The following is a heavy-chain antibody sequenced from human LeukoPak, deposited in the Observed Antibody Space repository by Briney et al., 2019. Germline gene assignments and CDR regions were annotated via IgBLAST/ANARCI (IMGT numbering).Heavy chain of an antibody. J-gene: IGHJ1*01. CDR1: GFPFSIYE. Sequence: GGSLRLSCAVSGFPFSIYEMNWVRQAPGKGLEWVSNIGSSGTTIYYADSVKGRFSISRDNAKNSLYLQMNSLRVEDTGVYYCARAPSEIGGYYPEYFRHWGQGTLVTVSS. V-gene: IGHV3-48*03. CDR3: ARAPSEIGGYYPEYFRH. CDR2: IGSSGTTI. D-gene: IGHD3-22*01.